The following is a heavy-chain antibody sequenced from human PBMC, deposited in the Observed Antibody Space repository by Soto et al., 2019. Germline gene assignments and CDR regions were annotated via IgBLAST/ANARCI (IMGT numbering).Heavy chain of an antibody. J-gene: IGHJ4*02. CDR1: GFTFSSYS. D-gene: IGHD3-10*01. V-gene: IGHV3-21*01. CDR3: AREDFRGTYFDY. CDR2: ISSSSSYI. Sequence: PGGPLSFSCAASGFTFSSYSMNWVRQAPGKGLEWVSSISSSSSYIYYADSVKGRFTISRDNAKNSLYLQMNSLRAEDTAVYYCAREDFRGTYFDYWGQGTLVTVSS.